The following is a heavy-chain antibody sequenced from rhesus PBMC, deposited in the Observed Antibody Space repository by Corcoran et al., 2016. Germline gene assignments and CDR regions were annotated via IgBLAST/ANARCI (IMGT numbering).Heavy chain of an antibody. CDR2: IYGISGGT. CDR1: GGSNSRGYD. D-gene: IGHD5-36*01. Sequence: QVQLQASGPGVVTPSETLSLPSAVSGGSNSRGYDWSWLLQLPGQGLEWIGYIYGISGGTNYNPSLKNRVTISKDASKNQFSLKLSSVTAADTAVYYCARDFPGYSYGYLDYWGQGVLVTVSS. J-gene: IGHJ4*01. CDR3: ARDFPGYSYGYLDY. V-gene: IGHV4-76*01.